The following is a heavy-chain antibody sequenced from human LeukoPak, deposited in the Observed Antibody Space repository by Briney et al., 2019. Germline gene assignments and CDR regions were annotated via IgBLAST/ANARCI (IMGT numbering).Heavy chain of an antibody. D-gene: IGHD3-22*01. CDR3: ARGDDSGYYDYFDY. Sequence: PGGSLRLSCAASGFTFSGYAMHWVRQAPGKGLEWVAVISYDGGNKYYADSVKGRFTISRDFSKNTVFLHMNSLRAEDTAMYYCARGDDSGYYDYFDYWGQGALVTVSS. J-gene: IGHJ4*02. V-gene: IGHV3-30*14. CDR2: ISYDGGNK. CDR1: GFTFSGYA.